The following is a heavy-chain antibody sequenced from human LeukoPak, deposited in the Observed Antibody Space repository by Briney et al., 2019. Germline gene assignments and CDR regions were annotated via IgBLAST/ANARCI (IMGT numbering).Heavy chain of an antibody. V-gene: IGHV3-30*18. D-gene: IGHD5-18*01. CDR3: AKKMTSGYKYASVDY. Sequence: PGGSLRLSCAASGFTFSSYGMHWVRQAPGKGLEWVAVISYDESNKFYAVSVKGRFTISRDNSKNTLYLQMNSLRAEDTAVYYCAKKMTSGYKYASVDYWGQGTLVTVSS. CDR1: GFTFSSYG. J-gene: IGHJ4*02. CDR2: ISYDESNK.